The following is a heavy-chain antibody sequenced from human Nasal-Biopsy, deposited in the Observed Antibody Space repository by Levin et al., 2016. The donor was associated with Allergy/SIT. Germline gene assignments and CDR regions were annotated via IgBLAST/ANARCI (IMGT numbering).Heavy chain of an antibody. V-gene: IGHV4-59*08. Sequence: SETLSLTCSVSGGSISSGYWSWIRQPPGKGLEWIGYIYLNEITKYNPSLKSRVTISVDVSKNQLSLQLTSVTAADTAVYYCARYRPNVAYFDSWGQGSLVTVSS. CDR1: GGSISSGY. CDR2: IYLNEIT. J-gene: IGHJ4*02. D-gene: IGHD2-8*01. CDR3: ARYRPNVAYFDS.